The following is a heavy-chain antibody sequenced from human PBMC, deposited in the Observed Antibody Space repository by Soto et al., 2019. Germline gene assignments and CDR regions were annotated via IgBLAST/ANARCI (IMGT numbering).Heavy chain of an antibody. V-gene: IGHV3-33*01. Sequence: GGSLRLSCAASGFTFSNYGMHWVRQAPGKGLEWVAVIWSDGNNKYYADSVKGRFTISRDNSENTLYLQMNSLRAEDTAVYYCARCRYSSGWYGEYWGQGTLVTVSS. CDR3: ARCRYSSGWYGEY. CDR1: GFTFSNYG. CDR2: IWSDGNNK. D-gene: IGHD6-19*01. J-gene: IGHJ4*02.